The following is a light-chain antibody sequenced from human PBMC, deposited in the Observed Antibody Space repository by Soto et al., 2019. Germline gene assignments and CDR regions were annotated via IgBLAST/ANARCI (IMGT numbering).Light chain of an antibody. J-gene: IGKJ2*01. CDR1: QSVSSH. CDR2: ATS. CDR3: QQRSNWQYT. Sequence: EFVLTQSPATLSLSPGERATLSCRASQSVSSHSAWYQQKPGQAPRLLIYATSNRAPGIPARFSGSGSGTDFTLTISGLEPEDFAVYYCQQRSNWQYTFGLGTRLEIK. V-gene: IGKV3-11*01.